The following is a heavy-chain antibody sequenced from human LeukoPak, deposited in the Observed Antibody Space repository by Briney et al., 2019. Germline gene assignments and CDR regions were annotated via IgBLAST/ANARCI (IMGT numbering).Heavy chain of an antibody. V-gene: IGHV1-69*06. J-gene: IGHJ6*03. CDR2: IIPIFGTA. Sequence: SVKVSCKASGGTFSSYAISWVRQAPGQGLEWMGGIIPIFGTANYAQKFQGRVTITADKSTSTAYMELSSLRSEDTAVYYCAKAQPWSYYYYYYMDVWGKGTTVTVSS. D-gene: IGHD2-15*01. CDR1: GGTFSSYA. CDR3: AKAQPWSYYYYYYMDV.